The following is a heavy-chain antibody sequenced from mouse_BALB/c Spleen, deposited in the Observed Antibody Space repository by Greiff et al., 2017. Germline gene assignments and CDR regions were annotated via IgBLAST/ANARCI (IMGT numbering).Heavy chain of an antibody. D-gene: IGHD2-4*01. J-gene: IGHJ4*01. CDR1: GFTFSSFG. CDR3: ARTYYDYDDYAMDD. V-gene: IGHV5-17*02. Sequence: EVHLVESGGGLVQPGGSRKLSCAASGFTFSSFGMHWVRQAPEKGLEWVAYISSGSSTIYYADTVKGRFTISRDNPKNTLFLQMTSLRSEDTAMYYCARTYYDYDDYAMDDWGQGTSVTVSS. CDR2: ISSGSSTI.